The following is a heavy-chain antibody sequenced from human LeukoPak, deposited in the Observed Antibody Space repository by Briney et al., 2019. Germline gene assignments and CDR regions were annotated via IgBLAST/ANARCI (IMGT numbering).Heavy chain of an antibody. CDR2: ISAYNGNT. J-gene: IGHJ2*01. CDR1: GYTFTSYG. D-gene: IGHD6-19*01. CDR3: ARDVYTSGWRYFDL. V-gene: IGHV1-18*01. Sequence: ASVRVSCKASGYTFTSYGISWVRQAPGQGLEWMGWISAYNGNTNYAQKFQGRVTMTRNTSISTAYMELSSLRSEDTAVYYCARDVYTSGWRYFDLWGHGTLVTVSS.